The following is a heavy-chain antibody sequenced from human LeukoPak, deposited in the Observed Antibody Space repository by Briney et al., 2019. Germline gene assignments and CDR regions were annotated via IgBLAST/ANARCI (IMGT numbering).Heavy chain of an antibody. CDR1: GFTFSDYY. V-gene: IGHV3-72*01. D-gene: IGHD5-12*01. J-gene: IGHJ4*02. CDR2: TRNKANSYTT. CDR3: GGQDSGKKGSFDY. Sequence: PGGSLRLSCAASGFTFSDYYMDWVRQAPGKGLEWVGRTRNKANSYTTEYAASVKGRFTISRDDSKNSLYLQMNSLKTEDTAVYYCGGQDSGKKGSFDYWGQGTLVTVSS.